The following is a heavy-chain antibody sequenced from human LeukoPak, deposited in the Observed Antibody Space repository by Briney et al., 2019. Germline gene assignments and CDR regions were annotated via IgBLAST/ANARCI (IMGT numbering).Heavy chain of an antibody. Sequence: SETLSLTCAVYGGSFSGYYWSWIRQPPGKGLEWIGEINHSGSTNYNPSLKSRVTISVDTSKNQFSPKLSSVTAADTAVYYCARVPRGAAPRHRYAFDIWGQGTMVTVSS. CDR2: INHSGST. V-gene: IGHV4-34*01. D-gene: IGHD3-16*01. J-gene: IGHJ3*02. CDR3: ARVPRGAAPRHRYAFDI. CDR1: GGSFSGYY.